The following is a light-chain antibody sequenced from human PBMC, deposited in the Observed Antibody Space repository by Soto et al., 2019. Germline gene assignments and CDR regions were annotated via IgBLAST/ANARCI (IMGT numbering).Light chain of an antibody. CDR1: QSVDSSY. CDR2: GAS. V-gene: IGKV3-20*01. J-gene: IGKJ3*01. Sequence: IVLTQSPGTLSSSPWEIVTLSCRASQSVDSSYLAWYQQKPGQAPKVLIFGASTRATGIPDRFSGSGSGTDFTLTISRLEPGDFAVYYCQQYGSSPFTFGPGTRVDVK. CDR3: QQYGSSPFT.